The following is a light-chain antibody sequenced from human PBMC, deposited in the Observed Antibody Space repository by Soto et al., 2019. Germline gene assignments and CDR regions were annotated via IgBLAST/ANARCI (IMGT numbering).Light chain of an antibody. J-gene: IGLJ1*01. CDR1: SSDVGYYNY. Sequence: QSALTQPASVSGSPGQSITISCTGTSSDVGYYNYVSWYQQHPGKAPKLMIYDVRNRTSGVSNRFSGSKSGNTASLTISGLQAEDEADYYCSSYTSSSTYVFGTGTKLTVL. CDR3: SSYTSSSTYV. CDR2: DVR. V-gene: IGLV2-14*03.